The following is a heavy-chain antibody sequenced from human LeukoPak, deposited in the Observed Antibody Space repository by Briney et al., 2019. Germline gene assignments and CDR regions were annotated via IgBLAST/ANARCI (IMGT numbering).Heavy chain of an antibody. CDR1: GGSISSGNYY. CDR2: ISGSGGST. J-gene: IGHJ4*02. V-gene: IGHV3-23*01. D-gene: IGHD5-12*01. CDR3: AVDLMIQWFDY. Sequence: ETLSLTCTVSGGSISSGNYYWGWIRQAPGKGLEWVSAISGSGGSTYYADSVKGRFTISRDNSKNTLYLQMNSLRAEDTAVYYCAVDLMIQWFDYWGQGTLVTVSS.